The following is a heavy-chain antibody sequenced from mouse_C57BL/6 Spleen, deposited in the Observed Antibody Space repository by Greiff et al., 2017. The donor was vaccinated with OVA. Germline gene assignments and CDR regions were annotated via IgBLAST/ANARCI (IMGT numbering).Heavy chain of an antibody. CDR1: GYTFTDYN. D-gene: IGHD1-1*01. Sequence: VQLQQSGPELVKPGASVKIPCKASGYTFTDYNMDWVKQSHGKSLEWIGDINPNNGGTISNQKFKGKATLTVDKSSSTAYMELRSLTSEDTAVYYCATTVVAGGYFDYWGQGTTLTVSS. CDR3: ATTVVAGGYFDY. CDR2: INPNNGGT. J-gene: IGHJ2*01. V-gene: IGHV1-18*01.